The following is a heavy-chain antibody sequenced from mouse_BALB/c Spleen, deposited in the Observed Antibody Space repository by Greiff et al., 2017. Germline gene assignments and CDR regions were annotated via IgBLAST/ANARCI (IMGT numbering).Heavy chain of an antibody. J-gene: IGHJ3*01. D-gene: IGHD2-12*01. Sequence: EVQLQESGAELVKPGASVKLSCTASGFNIKDTYMHWVKQRPEQGLEWIGRIDPANGNTKYDPKFQGKATITADTSSNTAYLQLSSLTSEDTAVYYCASPYDFAYWGQGTLVTVSA. CDR2: IDPANGNT. CDR1: GFNIKDTY. V-gene: IGHV14-3*02. CDR3: ASPYDFAY.